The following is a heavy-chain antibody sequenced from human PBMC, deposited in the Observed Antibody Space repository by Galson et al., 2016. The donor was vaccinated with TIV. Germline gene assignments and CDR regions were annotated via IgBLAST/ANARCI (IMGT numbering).Heavy chain of an antibody. CDR2: TSYDGS. CDR3: ARDRSGYELDY. V-gene: IGHV3-30-3*01. D-gene: IGHD5-12*01. Sequence: SLRLSCAASGFTFGSYALHWVRQAPGRGLEWVAVTSYDGSNYADSVKGRFTISRDKSKNTLYLEINSLRAEDTAVYYCARDRSGYELDYWGQGTLVTVSS. CDR1: GFTFGSYA. J-gene: IGHJ4*02.